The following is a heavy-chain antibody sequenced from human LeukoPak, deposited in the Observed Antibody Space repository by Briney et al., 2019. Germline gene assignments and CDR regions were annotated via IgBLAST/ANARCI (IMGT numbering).Heavy chain of an antibody. Sequence: SETLSLTCTVSGGSISSYYWSWIRQPPGKGLEWIGYIYYSGSTNYNPSLKSRVTISVDTSKNQFSLKLSTVTAADTAGYYLARDSPSGCYAYWGEGTLVTVSS. J-gene: IGHJ4*02. CDR1: GGSISSYY. V-gene: IGHV4-59*01. CDR2: IYYSGST. CDR3: ARDSPSGCYAY. D-gene: IGHD1-26*01.